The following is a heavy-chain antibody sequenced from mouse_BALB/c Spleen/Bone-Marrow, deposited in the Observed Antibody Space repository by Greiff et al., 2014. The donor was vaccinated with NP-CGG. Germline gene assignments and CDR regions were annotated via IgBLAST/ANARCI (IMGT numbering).Heavy chain of an antibody. D-gene: IGHD2-4*01. V-gene: IGHV14-3*02. CDR3: ARERDYDYAYAMDY. Sequence: VQLQQSGAELVKPGASVKLSCTASGFNIKDTYMHWVKQRPEQGLEWIGRIDPANGNTKYDPKFQGKATITADTSSNTAYLQLSSLTPEDTAVYYCARERDYDYAYAMDYWGQGTSVTVSS. CDR2: IDPANGNT. CDR1: GFNIKDTY. J-gene: IGHJ4*01.